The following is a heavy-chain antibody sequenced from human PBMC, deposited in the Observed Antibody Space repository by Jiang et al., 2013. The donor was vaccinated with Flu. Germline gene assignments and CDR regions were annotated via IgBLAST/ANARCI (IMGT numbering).Heavy chain of an antibody. Sequence: FSSYEMNWVRQAPGKGLEWVSSIRSSSSYILYADSVKGRFTISRDNAKNSLYLQMNSLRAEDTAVYYCARDLREIVPAIDYWGQGTLVTVSS. CDR1: FSSYE. D-gene: IGHD5-12*01. CDR2: IRSSSSYI. J-gene: IGHJ4*02. V-gene: IGHV3-21*01. CDR3: ARDLREIVPAIDY.